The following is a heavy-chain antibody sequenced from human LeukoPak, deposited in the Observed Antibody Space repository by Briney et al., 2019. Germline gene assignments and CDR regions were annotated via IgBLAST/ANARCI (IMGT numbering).Heavy chain of an antibody. CDR2: ISSSGSTI. V-gene: IGHV3-48*03. J-gene: IGHJ4*02. Sequence: PGGSLRLSCAASGFTFSSYEMNWVRQAPGKGLEWVSYISSSGSTIYYADSVKGRFTISRDNAKNSLYLQTNSLTAEDTAVYYCAGRAELGRGFDYWGQGTLVTVSS. CDR3: AGRAELGRGFDY. CDR1: GFTFSSYE. D-gene: IGHD7-27*01.